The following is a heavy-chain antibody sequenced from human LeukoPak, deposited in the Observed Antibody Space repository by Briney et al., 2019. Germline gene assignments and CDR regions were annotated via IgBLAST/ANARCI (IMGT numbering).Heavy chain of an antibody. V-gene: IGHV1-18*01. CDR2: ISAHNSNT. Sequence: GASVKVSCKASGYSFSNCGISWVRQAPGQGLEWMGWISAHNSNTNYAQKFQGRVTMTTDTSRTTAYMELRSLRSDDTAVYYCARDWPNDLTGAWGQGTLVTVSS. J-gene: IGHJ4*02. CDR3: ARDWPNDLTGA. D-gene: IGHD2-8*02. CDR1: GYSFSNCG.